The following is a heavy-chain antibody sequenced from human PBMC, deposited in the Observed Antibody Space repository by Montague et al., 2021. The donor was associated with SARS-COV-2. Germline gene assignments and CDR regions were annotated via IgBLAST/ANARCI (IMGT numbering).Heavy chain of an antibody. Sequence: SETLSLTCSVSGGTLSSTSFYWGWIRQPPGRGLEWIGTMHYSARPXYXXXXQXRVTISADRSKNRFSLNLGSVTASDTTVYYCARHGPYYEISTGYFRPYYFDHWGQGSLVTVAS. J-gene: IGHJ4*02. CDR3: ARHGPYYEISTGYFRPYYFDH. D-gene: IGHD3-9*01. CDR2: MHYSARP. CDR1: GGTLSSTSFY. V-gene: IGHV4-39*01.